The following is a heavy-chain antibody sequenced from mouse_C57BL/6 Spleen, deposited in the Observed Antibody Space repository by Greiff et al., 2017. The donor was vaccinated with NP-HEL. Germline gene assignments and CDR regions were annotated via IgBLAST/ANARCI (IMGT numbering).Heavy chain of an antibody. CDR3: ARVPLLAYAMDY. D-gene: IGHD1-1*01. J-gene: IGHJ4*01. CDR2: INYDGSST. CDR1: GFTFSDYY. V-gene: IGHV5-16*01. Sequence: EVMLVESEGGLVQPGSSMKLSCTASGFTFSDYYMAWVRQVPEKGLEWVANINYDGSSTYYLDSLKSRFIISRDNAKNILYLQMSSLKSEDTATYYCARVPLLAYAMDYWGQGTSVTVSS.